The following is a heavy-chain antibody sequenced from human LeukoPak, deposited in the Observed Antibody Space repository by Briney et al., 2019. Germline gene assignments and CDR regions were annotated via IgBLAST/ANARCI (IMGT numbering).Heavy chain of an antibody. J-gene: IGHJ4*02. D-gene: IGHD6-13*01. V-gene: IGHV3-7*01. CDR3: GRLAHNAWYAIDF. CDR1: DFTFSSYW. Sequence: GGSLRLSCVASDFTFSSYWMTWVRQAPGKGLEWLANILPDGSQKYYVDSVKGRFTISRDNPKNSLYLQINNLKAEDTAVYYCGRLAHNAWYAIDFWGQGALVTVPS. CDR2: ILPDGSQK.